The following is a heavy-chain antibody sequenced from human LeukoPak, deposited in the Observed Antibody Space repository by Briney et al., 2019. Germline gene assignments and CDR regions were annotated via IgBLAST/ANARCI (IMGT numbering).Heavy chain of an antibody. Sequence: SVKVSCKASGGTFSNYAISWVRQAPGQGLEWMGGIITNFGTTNYAQKYQGRVTITADESTSTAYMELSSLRSEDTAVYYCASPRRGGDFWTFDYWGQGTLVTVSS. D-gene: IGHD3-3*01. J-gene: IGHJ4*02. CDR1: GGTFSNYA. CDR2: IITNFGTT. CDR3: ASPRRGGDFWTFDY. V-gene: IGHV1-69*13.